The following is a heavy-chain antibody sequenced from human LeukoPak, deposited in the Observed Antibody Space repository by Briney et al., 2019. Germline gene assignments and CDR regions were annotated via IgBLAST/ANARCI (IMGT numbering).Heavy chain of an antibody. CDR2: TGGSDDNT. CDR1: GFSFNGYA. J-gene: IGHJ4*02. CDR3: TKDLMTGFSSGWYFAY. D-gene: IGHD6-19*01. V-gene: IGHV3-23*01. Sequence: GGSLRLSCEGSGFSFNGYAMSWVRQAPGKGLEWVAVTGGSDDNTHYADSVKGRFTISRDNSANRLFLQMNSLRPDDSALYYCTKDLMTGFSSGWYFAYWSPGTLVSVSS.